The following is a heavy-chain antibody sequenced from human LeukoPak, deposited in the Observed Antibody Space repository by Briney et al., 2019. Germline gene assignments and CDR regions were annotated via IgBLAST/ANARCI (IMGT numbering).Heavy chain of an antibody. J-gene: IGHJ4*02. Sequence: GGSLRLSCAASGFTFSSYSMNWVRQAPGKGLEWVSYISSSSSTIYYADSVKGRFTISRDNAKNSLYLQMNSLRAEDTAVYYCARGDSRSIIERGYSYGPFDYWGQGTLVTVSS. V-gene: IGHV3-48*01. CDR1: GFTFSSYS. D-gene: IGHD5-18*01. CDR3: ARGDSRSIIERGYSYGPFDY. CDR2: ISSSSSTI.